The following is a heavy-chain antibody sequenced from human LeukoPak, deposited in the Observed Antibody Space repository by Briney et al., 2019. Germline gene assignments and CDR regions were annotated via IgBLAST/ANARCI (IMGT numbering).Heavy chain of an antibody. V-gene: IGHV4-34*01. CDR2: INHSGST. Sequence: SETLSLTCAVYGGSFSGYYWSWIRQPPGKGLEWIGEINHSGSTNYNPSLKSRVTISVDTSKNQFSLKLSSVTAADTAVYYCARRTPHCTNGVCYGYYYYGMDAWGQGTTVTVSS. CDR3: ARRTPHCTNGVCYGYYYYGMDA. J-gene: IGHJ6*02. D-gene: IGHD2-8*01. CDR1: GGSFSGYY.